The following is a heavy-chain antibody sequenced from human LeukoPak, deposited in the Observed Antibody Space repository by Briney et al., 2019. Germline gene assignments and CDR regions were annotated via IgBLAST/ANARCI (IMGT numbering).Heavy chain of an antibody. CDR2: ISYDGSNK. J-gene: IGHJ4*02. CDR1: GFTFSSYA. D-gene: IGHD6-19*01. CDR3: ARDRGGWYSDS. Sequence: GGSLRLSCAASGFTFSSYAMHWVRQAPGKGLEWVAVISYDGSNKYYADSVKGRFTISRDNSKNSLYLQMNSLRAEDTAIYYCARDRGGWYSDSWGQGTLVTVSS. V-gene: IGHV3-30*04.